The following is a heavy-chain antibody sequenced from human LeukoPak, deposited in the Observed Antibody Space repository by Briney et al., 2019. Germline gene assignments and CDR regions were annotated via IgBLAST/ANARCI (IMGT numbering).Heavy chain of an antibody. D-gene: IGHD5-18*01. CDR3: AKDQGLTAPPPYGLDV. CDR2: ITPVLNIT. Sequence: SVKVSCKTSGGTFSSSAITWVRQAPGQGLEWLGRITPVLNITTYAQKFQGRVTITADTSTSTVYMELSSLRSEETAVYYCAKDQGLTAPPPYGLDVWGQGTTVIVTS. V-gene: IGHV1-69*04. CDR1: GGTFSSSA. J-gene: IGHJ6*02.